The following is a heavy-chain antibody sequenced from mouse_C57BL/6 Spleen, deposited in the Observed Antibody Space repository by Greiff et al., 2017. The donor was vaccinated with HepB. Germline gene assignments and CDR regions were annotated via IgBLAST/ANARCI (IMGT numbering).Heavy chain of an antibody. CDR2: SRNKANDYTT. Sequence: EVMLVESGGGLVQSGRSLRLSCATSGFTFSDFYMEWVRQAPGKGLEWIAASRNKANDYTTEYSASVKGRFIVSRDTSQSILYLQMNALRAEDTAIYYCARDADGYDAMDYWGQGTSVTVSS. J-gene: IGHJ4*01. V-gene: IGHV7-1*01. D-gene: IGHD2-3*01. CDR3: ARDADGYDAMDY. CDR1: GFTFSDFY.